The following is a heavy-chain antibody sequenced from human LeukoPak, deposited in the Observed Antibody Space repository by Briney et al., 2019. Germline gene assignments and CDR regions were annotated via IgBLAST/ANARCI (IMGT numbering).Heavy chain of an antibody. Sequence: ASVKVSCKASGYTFTSYYMHWVRQAPGQGLEWMGWISAYNGNTNYAQTLQGRVTMTTDTSTSTAYMELRSLRSDDTAVYYCARCHYYGSGNYVRVYSPDYWGQGTLVTVSS. CDR3: ARCHYYGSGNYVRVYSPDY. V-gene: IGHV1-18*04. D-gene: IGHD3-10*01. J-gene: IGHJ4*02. CDR1: GYTFTSYY. CDR2: ISAYNGNT.